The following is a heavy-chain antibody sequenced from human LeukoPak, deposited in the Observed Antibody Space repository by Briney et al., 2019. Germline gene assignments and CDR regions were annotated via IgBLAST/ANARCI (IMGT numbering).Heavy chain of an antibody. Sequence: GTFSSYAISWVRQAPGQGLEWMGGIIPIFGTANYAQKFQGRVTITADESTSTAYMELSSLRSEDTAVYYCATGGNIVVVPAHRAEYFQHWGQGTLVTVSS. V-gene: IGHV1-69*01. CDR1: GTFSSYA. J-gene: IGHJ1*01. CDR3: ATGGNIVVVPAHRAEYFQH. D-gene: IGHD2-2*01. CDR2: IIPIFGTA.